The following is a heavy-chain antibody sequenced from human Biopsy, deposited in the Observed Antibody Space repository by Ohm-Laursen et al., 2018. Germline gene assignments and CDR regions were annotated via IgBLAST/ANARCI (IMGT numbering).Heavy chain of an antibody. Sequence: ASVKVSCNVSGYTLTELSIHWVRQAPGKGLEWMGGFDPEEGQRTYAQKFQGRLTMTEDTSADTAYMELRGLRSEDAAVYYCAADSENCGGDCYIYWGQGTQVTVSS. CDR3: AADSENCGGDCYIY. J-gene: IGHJ4*02. V-gene: IGHV1-24*01. CDR1: GYTLTELS. D-gene: IGHD2-21*02. CDR2: FDPEEGQR.